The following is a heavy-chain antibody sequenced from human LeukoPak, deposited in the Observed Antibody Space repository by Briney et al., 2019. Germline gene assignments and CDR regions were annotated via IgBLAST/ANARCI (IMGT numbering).Heavy chain of an antibody. D-gene: IGHD3-10*01. CDR1: GYTFTGYY. V-gene: IGHV1-2*02. CDR2: INPNSGGT. Sequence: ASVKVSCKASGYTFTGYYMHWVRQAPGQGLEWMGWINPNSGGTNYAQKFQGRVTMTRDTSISTAYMELSRLRSDDTAVYYCARVKRNTMVRGVHFDYWGQGTLVTVSS. CDR3: ARVKRNTMVRGVHFDY. J-gene: IGHJ4*02.